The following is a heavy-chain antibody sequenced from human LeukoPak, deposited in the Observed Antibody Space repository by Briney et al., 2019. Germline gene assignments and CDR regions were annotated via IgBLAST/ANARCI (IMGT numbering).Heavy chain of an antibody. D-gene: IGHD5-18*01. V-gene: IGHV3-11*01. Sequence: GGSLRLSCVASGFTFSDYYMNWIRQAPGKGLEWVSYITTSGSTIYYIDSVKGRFTISRDNAKSSLYLQMNSLRAEDTAVYYCARSNSYGYVRTMDVWGQGTTVTVSS. CDR1: GFTFSDYY. J-gene: IGHJ6*02. CDR2: ITTSGSTI. CDR3: ARSNSYGYVRTMDV.